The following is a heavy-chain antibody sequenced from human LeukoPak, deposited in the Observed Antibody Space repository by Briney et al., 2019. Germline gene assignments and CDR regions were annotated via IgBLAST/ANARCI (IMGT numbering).Heavy chain of an antibody. V-gene: IGHV3-30*18. CDR2: ISYDGSNK. CDR1: GFTFSSYG. Sequence: GGSLRLSCAASGFTFSSYGMHWVRQAPGKGLEWVAVISYDGSNKYYADSVKGRFTISRDNSKNTLYLQMNSLRAEDTAVYYCAKDKCGGDCAPDLWGQGTLVTVSS. J-gene: IGHJ5*02. D-gene: IGHD2-21*02. CDR3: AKDKCGGDCAPDL.